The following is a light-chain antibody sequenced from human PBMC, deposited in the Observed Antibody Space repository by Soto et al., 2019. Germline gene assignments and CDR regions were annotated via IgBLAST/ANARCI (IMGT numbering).Light chain of an antibody. Sequence: DIQMTQSPSTLSASVGDRVTITCLASQSISSWLAWYQQKPGKAPKLLIYEASSLKSGVPSRFSGSGSATEFTLTISSLQPDEFATYYCEDYSSSSGLTFGGGTKVDIK. CDR1: QSISSW. V-gene: IGKV1-5*03. CDR3: EDYSSSSGLT. J-gene: IGKJ4*01. CDR2: EAS.